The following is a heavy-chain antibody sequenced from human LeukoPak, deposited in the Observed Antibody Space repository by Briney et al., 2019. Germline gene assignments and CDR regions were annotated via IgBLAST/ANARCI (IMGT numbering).Heavy chain of an antibody. CDR3: ARVFDSGSQAYFYYMDV. V-gene: IGHV4-59*01. D-gene: IGHD3-10*01. CDR1: GGSISVYY. CDR2: IYNSGST. J-gene: IGHJ6*03. Sequence: PSETLSLTCTVSGGSISVYYWSWIRQPPGKGLEWIGYIYNSGSTKYNPSLKSRVTISVDTSKNQFSLKVSSVTAADTAVYYCARVFDSGSQAYFYYMDVWGKGTTVTISS.